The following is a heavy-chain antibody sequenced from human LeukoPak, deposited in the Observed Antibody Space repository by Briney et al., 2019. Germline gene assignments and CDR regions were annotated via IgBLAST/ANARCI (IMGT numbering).Heavy chain of an antibody. CDR3: ARDLVVGASYYFDY. D-gene: IGHD1-26*01. Sequence: GSLRLSCAASGFTFSSYWMSWVRQAPGKGLEWVANIKQDGSEKYYVDSVKGRFTISRDNAKNSLYLQMNSLRAEDTAVYYCARDLVVGASYYFDYWGQGTLVTVSS. J-gene: IGHJ4*02. CDR1: GFTFSSYW. CDR2: IKQDGSEK. V-gene: IGHV3-7*01.